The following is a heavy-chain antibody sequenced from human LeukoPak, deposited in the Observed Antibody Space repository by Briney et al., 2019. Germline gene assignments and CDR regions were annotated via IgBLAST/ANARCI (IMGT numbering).Heavy chain of an antibody. Sequence: SQTLSLTCTVSGGSISSGGYYWSWIRQPPGKGLEWIGYIYHSGSTYYNPSLKSRVTISVDRSKNQFSLKLSSVTAADTAVYYCARSAVAVAGQGDYWGQGTLVTVSS. CDR2: IYHSGST. D-gene: IGHD6-19*01. V-gene: IGHV4-30-2*01. CDR3: ARSAVAVAGQGDY. J-gene: IGHJ4*02. CDR1: GGSISSGGYY.